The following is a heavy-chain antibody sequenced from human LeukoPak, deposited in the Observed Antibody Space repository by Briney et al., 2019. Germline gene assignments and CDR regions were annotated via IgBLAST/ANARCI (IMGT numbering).Heavy chain of an antibody. J-gene: IGHJ4*02. CDR3: AKGYCSSTSCYPHYFDY. CDR2: IRYDGSNK. CDR1: GFTFSSYG. V-gene: IGHV3-30*02. D-gene: IGHD2-2*01. Sequence: GGSLRLSCAASGFTFSSYGMHWVRQAPGKGLEWVAFIRYDGSNKYYADSVKGRFTISRDNSKNTLYLQMNSLRAEDTAVYYCAKGYCSSTSCYPHYFDYWGQGTLVTVSS.